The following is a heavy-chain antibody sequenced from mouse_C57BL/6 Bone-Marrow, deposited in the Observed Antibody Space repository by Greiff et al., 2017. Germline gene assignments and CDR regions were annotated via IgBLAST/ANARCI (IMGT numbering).Heavy chain of an antibody. CDR2: ISSGGSYT. CDR1: GFTFSSYG. V-gene: IGHV5-6*01. J-gene: IGHJ2*01. D-gene: IGHD1-1*01. CDR3: ARRIAAVVAKGFDY. Sequence: EVQVVEPGGDLVKPGGSLKLSCAASGFTFSSYGMSWVRQTPDKRLEWVATISSGGSYTYYPDSVKGRFTISRANAKNTLYLQLRSLKSEDTAMYYYARRIAAVVAKGFDYWGQGTTRTVSS.